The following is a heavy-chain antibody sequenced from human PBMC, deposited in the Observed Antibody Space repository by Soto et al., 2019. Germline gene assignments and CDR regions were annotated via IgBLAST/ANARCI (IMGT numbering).Heavy chain of an antibody. CDR3: AFGEESRYYYYGMDV. J-gene: IGHJ6*02. V-gene: IGHV3-73*01. Sequence: PGGSLRLSCAASGFTFGASNLQWVRQASGKGLEWLGRIGSKGETYATTYAASVKGRFTISRDDSKNSLYLQMNSLRAEDTAVYYCAFGEESRYYYYGMDVWGQGTTVTVSS. D-gene: IGHD3-10*01. CDR2: IGSKGETYAT. CDR1: GFTFGASN.